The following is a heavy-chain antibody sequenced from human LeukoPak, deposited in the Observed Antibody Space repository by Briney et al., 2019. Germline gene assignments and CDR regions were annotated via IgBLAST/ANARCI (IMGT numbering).Heavy chain of an antibody. Sequence: NPSETLSLTCTVSGGPISRYYWSWTRQPPGKGLEWIGHIYYSGSTNHNPSLRSRVTISVDTSKNQFSLKLSSVTAADTAVYYCARGKYQLDYWGQGTLVTVSS. V-gene: IGHV4-59*08. CDR1: GGPISRYY. CDR3: ARGKYQLDY. J-gene: IGHJ4*02. CDR2: IYYSGST. D-gene: IGHD2-2*01.